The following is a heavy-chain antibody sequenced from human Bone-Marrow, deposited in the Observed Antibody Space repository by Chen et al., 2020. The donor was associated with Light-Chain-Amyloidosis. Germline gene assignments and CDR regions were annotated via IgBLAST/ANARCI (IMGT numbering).Heavy chain of an antibody. V-gene: IGHV5-51*01. D-gene: IGHD5-12*01. Sequence: EVQLEQSGPEVNKPRESLKISCKGSGYTFPNYWIGWVRQMPGKGLEWMGVIYPDDSDARYSPSFEGQVTISADKSITTAYLQWRSLKASDTAMYYCARRRDGYNFDYWGQGTLVTVSS. CDR2: IYPDDSDA. CDR1: GYTFPNYW. CDR3: ARRRDGYNFDY. J-gene: IGHJ4*02.